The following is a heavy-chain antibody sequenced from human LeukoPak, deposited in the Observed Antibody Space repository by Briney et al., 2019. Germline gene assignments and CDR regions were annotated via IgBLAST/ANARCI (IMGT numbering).Heavy chain of an antibody. CDR1: GFTFSSFA. CDR2: ISGSGGST. CDR3: AKLSGSWYYFWDY. D-gene: IGHD6-13*01. J-gene: IGHJ4*02. V-gene: IGHV3-23*01. Sequence: GGSLTLSCAASGFTFSSFATGWVRQVQGRGLEWVSAISGSGGSTYYADSVKGRFTISRHNSKNTLYLQMTSLRAEDTAVYYCAKLSGSWYYFWDYWGQGTLVTVSS.